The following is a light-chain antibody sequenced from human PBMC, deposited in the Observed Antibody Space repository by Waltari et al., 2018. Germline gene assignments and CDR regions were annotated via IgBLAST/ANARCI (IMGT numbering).Light chain of an antibody. Sequence: SYVLTQPPSVSVAPGQTARITRGGDNSGRKSVHWYQQRPGQAPVMVVYDDSARPSGIPDRFSGSNSGNTATLTISRVEAGDEADYYCEVWDSNSDHYVFAPGTRVNVL. CDR3: EVWDSNSDHYV. CDR2: DDS. J-gene: IGLJ1*01. CDR1: NSGRKS. V-gene: IGLV3-21*02.